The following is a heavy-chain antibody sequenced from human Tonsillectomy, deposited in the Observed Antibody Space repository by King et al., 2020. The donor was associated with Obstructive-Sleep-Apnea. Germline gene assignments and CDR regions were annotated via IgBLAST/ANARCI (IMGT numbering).Heavy chain of an antibody. Sequence: QLVQSGGGLVQPGRSLRLSCAASGFTFDDYAMHWVRQAPGKGLEWVSGISWNSGRIGYADSVKGRFTISRDNAKNSLSLQMNSLRAEDTAFYYCAKDLSSGWYGPVDYWGQGTLVTVSS. CDR1: GFTFDDYA. CDR3: AKDLSSGWYGPVDY. CDR2: ISWNSGRI. V-gene: IGHV3-9*01. D-gene: IGHD6-19*01. J-gene: IGHJ4*02.